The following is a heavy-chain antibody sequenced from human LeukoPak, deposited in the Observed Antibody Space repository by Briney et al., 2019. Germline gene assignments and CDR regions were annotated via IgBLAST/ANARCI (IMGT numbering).Heavy chain of an antibody. CDR2: ISGSGGST. Sequence: GGSLRLSCEGSGFSFSSYSMNWVRQAPGKGLEWVSAISGSGGSTYYADSVKGRFTISRDNSKNTLYLQMNSLRAEDTAVYYCAKGSMVRGASTFDYWGQGTLVTVSS. V-gene: IGHV3-23*01. CDR3: AKGSMVRGASTFDY. D-gene: IGHD3-10*01. J-gene: IGHJ4*02. CDR1: GFSFSSYS.